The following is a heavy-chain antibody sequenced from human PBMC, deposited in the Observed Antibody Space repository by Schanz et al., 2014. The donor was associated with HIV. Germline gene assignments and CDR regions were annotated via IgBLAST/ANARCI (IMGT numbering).Heavy chain of an antibody. V-gene: IGHV4-34*01. CDR3: ARAKWPPRNRHFDF. J-gene: IGHJ4*02. CDR1: GATFSGYY. D-gene: IGHD5-12*01. CDR2: INHSGST. Sequence: QVQLQQWGAGLLKSSETLSLTCAVYGATFSGYYWNWVRQTPGKGLEWIGEINHSGSTTYNPSLKSRVTISVDTSKNQFTLKLSSVTAADTAVYYCARAKWPPRNRHFDFWGQGNLVTVSS.